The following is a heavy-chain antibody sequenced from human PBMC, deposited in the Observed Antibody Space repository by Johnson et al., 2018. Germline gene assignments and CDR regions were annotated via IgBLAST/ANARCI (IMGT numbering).Heavy chain of an antibody. Sequence: VQLVQSGGGLVQPGGSLRLSCAASGFTFSSYAMHWVRQAPGKGLEYVSAISSHGGSTYYANSVKGRFTISRDNSKNTLYLQMGSLRAEDMAVYYCASACGDCYPEDAFDIWGQGTMVTVSS. J-gene: IGHJ3*02. D-gene: IGHD2-21*02. CDR1: GFTFSSYA. CDR2: ISSHGGST. CDR3: ASACGDCYPEDAFDI. V-gene: IGHV3-64*01.